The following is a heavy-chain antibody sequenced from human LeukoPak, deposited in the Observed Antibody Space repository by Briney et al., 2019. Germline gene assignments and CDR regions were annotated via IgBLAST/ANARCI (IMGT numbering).Heavy chain of an antibody. Sequence: GGSLRLSCTASGFTLSGYWMHWVRQAPGKGLEWVANTNPDGSGKYYVDSVKGRLSISRDNANNLLYLQMSSLRAEDTAVYYCMPGSGYWGQGTLVTVSS. CDR1: GFTLSGYW. D-gene: IGHD2-15*01. CDR2: TNPDGSGK. V-gene: IGHV3-7*01. J-gene: IGHJ4*02. CDR3: MPGSGY.